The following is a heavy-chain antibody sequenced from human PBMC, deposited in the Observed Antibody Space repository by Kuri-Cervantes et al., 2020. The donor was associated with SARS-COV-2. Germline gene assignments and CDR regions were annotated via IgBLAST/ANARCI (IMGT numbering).Heavy chain of an antibody. Sequence: GESLKISCAASGFSFTSYSMTWVRQTPGKGLEWVSGIGGSGGNTYYADSVKGRFTISRDNSKNTLYLQMNSLRAEDTAVYYCAREAYNYYYDSSGYLLGGAFDIWGQGTMVTVSS. CDR3: AREAYNYYYDSSGYLLGGAFDI. CDR1: GFSFTSYS. J-gene: IGHJ3*02. D-gene: IGHD3-22*01. V-gene: IGHV3-23*01. CDR2: IGGSGGNT.